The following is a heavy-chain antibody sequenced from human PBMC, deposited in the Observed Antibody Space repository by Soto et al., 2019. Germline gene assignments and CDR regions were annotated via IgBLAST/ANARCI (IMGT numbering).Heavy chain of an antibody. CDR1: GFTFSSYA. CDR2: ISGSGGST. V-gene: IGHV3-23*01. Sequence: GGSLRLSCAASGFTFSSYAMSWVRQAPGKGLEWVSAISGSGGSTYYADSVKGRFTISRDNSKNTLYLQMNSLRAEDTAVYYCAKVWEPPPQDYGDYSSVDAFDIWGQGTMVTVSS. D-gene: IGHD4-17*01. CDR3: AKVWEPPPQDYGDYSSVDAFDI. J-gene: IGHJ3*02.